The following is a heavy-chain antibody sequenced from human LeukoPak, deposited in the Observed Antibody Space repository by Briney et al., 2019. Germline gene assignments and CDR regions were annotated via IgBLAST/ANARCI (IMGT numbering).Heavy chain of an antibody. Sequence: ASVKVSCKASGYTFTSYDINWVRQATGQGLEWMGWMNPNSGNTGYAQKSQGRVTITRNTSISTAYMELSSLRSEDTAVYYCARAGTDYYDSSNEGRKYYYYYYMDVWGKGTTVTVSS. V-gene: IGHV1-8*03. CDR2: MNPNSGNT. J-gene: IGHJ6*03. CDR3: ARAGTDYYDSSNEGRKYYYYYYMDV. CDR1: GYTFTSYD. D-gene: IGHD3-22*01.